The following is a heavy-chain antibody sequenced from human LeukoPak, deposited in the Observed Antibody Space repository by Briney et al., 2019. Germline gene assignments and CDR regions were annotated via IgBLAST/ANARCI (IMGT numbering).Heavy chain of an antibody. CDR2: ISGSGGST. J-gene: IGHJ4*02. CDR3: ARDRSPSPFAQQLETWYFDY. V-gene: IGHV3-23*01. CDR1: GFTFSSYA. D-gene: IGHD6-13*01. Sequence: GGSLRLSCAASGFTFSSYAMSWVRQAPGKGLGWVSAISGSGGSTYYADSVKGRFTISRDNSKNTLYLQMNSLRAEDTAVYYCARDRSPSPFAQQLETWYFDYWGQETLVTVSS.